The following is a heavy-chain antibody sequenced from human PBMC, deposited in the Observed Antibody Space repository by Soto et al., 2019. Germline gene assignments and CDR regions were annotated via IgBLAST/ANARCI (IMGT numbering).Heavy chain of an antibody. V-gene: IGHV1-69*13. J-gene: IGHJ6*02. D-gene: IGHD3-22*01. CDR1: GGTFSSYA. Sequence: SVKVSCKASGGTFSSYAISWVRQAPGQGLEWMGGIIPIFGTANYAQKFQGRVTITADESTSTAHMELSSLRSEDTAVYYCARYYYDSSGYYYEHYYYGMDVWGQGTTVTVSS. CDR3: ARYYYDSSGYYYEHYYYGMDV. CDR2: IIPIFGTA.